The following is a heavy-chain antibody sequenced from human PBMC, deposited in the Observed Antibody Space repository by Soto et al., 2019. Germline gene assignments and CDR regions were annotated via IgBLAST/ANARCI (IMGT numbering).Heavy chain of an antibody. J-gene: IGHJ4*02. D-gene: IGHD5-12*01. CDR2: IIPILGIA. V-gene: IGHV1-69*02. Sequence: QVQLVQSGAEVKKPGSSVKVSCKASGGTFSSYTISWVRQAPGQGLEWMGRIIPILGIANYAQKFQGRVTITADKSTSTAYMELSSLRSEDTAVYYCAGGAVDIVATKVYWGQGTLVTVSS. CDR1: GGTFSSYT. CDR3: AGGAVDIVATKVY.